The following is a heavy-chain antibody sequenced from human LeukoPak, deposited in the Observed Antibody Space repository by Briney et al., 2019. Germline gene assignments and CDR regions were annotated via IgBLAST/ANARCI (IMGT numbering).Heavy chain of an antibody. CDR3: ARDPPRYGSGWYTDQH. CDR2: IIPIFGTA. J-gene: IGHJ1*01. CDR1: GYTFTSYA. D-gene: IGHD6-19*01. V-gene: IGHV1-69*13. Sequence: SVKVSCKASGYTFTSYAMNWVRQAPGQGLEWMGGIIPIFGTANYAQKFQGRVTITADESTSTAYMELSSLRSEDTAVYYCARDPPRYGSGWYTDQHWGQGTLVTVSS.